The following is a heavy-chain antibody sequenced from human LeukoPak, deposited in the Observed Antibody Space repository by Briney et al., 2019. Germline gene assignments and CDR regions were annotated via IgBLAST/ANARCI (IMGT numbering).Heavy chain of an antibody. CDR1: GYIFRLYD. D-gene: IGHD6-19*01. V-gene: IGHV3-69-1*01. CDR3: ARDGSGWSRDY. J-gene: IGHJ4*02. CDR2: ISSSDYP. Sequence: GVSLRLFCAACGYIFRLYDMIWLRQSPGRGLEWVSTISSSDYPSYTDSVKGRFTVSRDNAKNSLYLQMNSLRVEDTALYYCARDGSGWSRDYWGQGTLVTVSS.